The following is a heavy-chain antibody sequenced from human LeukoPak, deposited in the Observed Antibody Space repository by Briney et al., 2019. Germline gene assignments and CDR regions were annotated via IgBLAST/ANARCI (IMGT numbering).Heavy chain of an antibody. D-gene: IGHD2-15*01. CDR2: IKSKTDGGTT. CDR3: TTDLVRYCSGGSCYLQLH. V-gene: IGHV3-15*01. Sequence: GGSLRLSCAASGFTFSNAWMSWVRQAPGKGLEWVGRIKSKTDGGTTDYAAPVKGRFTISRDDSKNTLYLQMNSLKTEDTAVYYCTTDLVRYCSGGSCYLQLHWGQGTLVTVSS. J-gene: IGHJ4*02. CDR1: GFTFSNAW.